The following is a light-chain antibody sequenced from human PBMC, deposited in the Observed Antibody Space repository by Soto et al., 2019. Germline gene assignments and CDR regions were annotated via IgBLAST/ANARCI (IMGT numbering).Light chain of an antibody. CDR1: QSIGRF. J-gene: IGKJ1*01. V-gene: IGKV1-5*01. CDR3: QRCYMRWT. Sequence: DIQTTHSPSTLSASVGDRVTITCRASQSIGRFLAWYQHQPGKAPKLLIYDASTLESGVPSRFSGTRSGTEFTFSITSLQPEDFGTYCSQRCYMRWTLRQGTKVDIK. CDR2: DAS.